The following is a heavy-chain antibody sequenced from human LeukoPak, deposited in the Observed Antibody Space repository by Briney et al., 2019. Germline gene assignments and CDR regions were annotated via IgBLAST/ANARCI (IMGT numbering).Heavy chain of an antibody. Sequence: PGGSLRLSCAASGFTFSSYAMSWARQAPGKGLEWVGRIRNKANSYTTEYAASVKGRFTISRDDSKNSLYLQMNSLKTEDTAVYYCARAGYCRGGSCYDAFHIWGQGTMVTVSS. V-gene: IGHV3-72*01. CDR3: ARAGYCRGGSCYDAFHI. CDR2: IRNKANSYTT. CDR1: GFTFSSYA. J-gene: IGHJ3*02. D-gene: IGHD2-15*01.